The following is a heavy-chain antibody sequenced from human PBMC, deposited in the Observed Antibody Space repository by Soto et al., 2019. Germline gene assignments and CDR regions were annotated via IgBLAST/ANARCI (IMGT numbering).Heavy chain of an antibody. J-gene: IGHJ4*02. V-gene: IGHV4-31*03. CDR2: VFNTVTT. CDR3: ARGYYSSGGPDV. Sequence: SETLSLTCRISGGSFSSGGSYWRWSRQVQGRGLEWIGHVFNTVTTRYSLPLRTRLTMSIDTSANQFSMTLSSVTAADTAIYYSARGYYSSGGPDVWGQGTLVTVSS. D-gene: IGHD3-10*01. CDR1: GGSFSSGGSY.